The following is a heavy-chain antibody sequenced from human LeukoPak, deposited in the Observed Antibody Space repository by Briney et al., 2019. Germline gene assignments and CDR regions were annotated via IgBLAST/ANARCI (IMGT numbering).Heavy chain of an antibody. CDR2: ISTSSSYI. Sequence: GGSLRLSCAASGFTFSSYNMNWVRQAPGKGLEWVSSISTSSSYIYYADSVKGRFTISRNNAKNSLYLQMNSLRAEDTAVYYCARDSEPYCSGGSCSRLDYWGQGTLVTVSS. CDR3: ARDSEPYCSGGSCSRLDY. D-gene: IGHD2-15*01. CDR1: GFTFSSYN. V-gene: IGHV3-21*01. J-gene: IGHJ4*02.